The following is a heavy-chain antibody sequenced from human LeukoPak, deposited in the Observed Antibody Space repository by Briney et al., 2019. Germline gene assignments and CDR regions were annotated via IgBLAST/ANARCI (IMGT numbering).Heavy chain of an antibody. J-gene: IGHJ5*02. CDR2: IYRGGPT. CDR3: ARDSYVDSEAVRWFDP. Sequence: GGSLRLSCAASGLTVSSNYMSWVRQAPGKGLEWVSVIYRGGPTYYADSVKGRFTISRDNSKNTLYLQMNSLRAEDAAVYYCARDSYVDSEAVRWFDPWGQGTLVTVSS. D-gene: IGHD4-17*01. V-gene: IGHV3-66*01. CDR1: GLTVSSNY.